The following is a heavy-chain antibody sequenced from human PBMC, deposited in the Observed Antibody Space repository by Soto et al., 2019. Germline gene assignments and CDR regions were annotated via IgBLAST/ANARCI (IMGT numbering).Heavy chain of an antibody. J-gene: IGHJ4*02. V-gene: IGHV4-4*02. CDR2: MYHSGGA. D-gene: IGHD3-3*01. CDR1: ACSISIYYW. Sequence: FETLSLTCFVSACSISIYYWWTLFRQPPGKGLEWIGKMYHSGGADYSPSLKSRVTISADSSKNHFSLRLTGVTAADTAVYYCATGNVDSMLEYWGQGTQVTVSS. CDR3: ATGNVDSMLEY.